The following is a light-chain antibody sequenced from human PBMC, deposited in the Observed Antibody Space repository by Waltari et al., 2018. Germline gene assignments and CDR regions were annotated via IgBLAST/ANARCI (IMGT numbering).Light chain of an antibody. V-gene: IGKV3-11*01. CDR2: DAS. CDR1: QSVSSY. CDR3: QQRSNWLT. Sequence: EIVLTQSPATLSWSPGERATLSCRASQSVSSYLAWYQQKPGQAPRLLIYDASNRATGIPARFSGSGSGTDFTLPISSLEPEDFAVYYCQQRSNWLTFGGGTKVEIK. J-gene: IGKJ4*01.